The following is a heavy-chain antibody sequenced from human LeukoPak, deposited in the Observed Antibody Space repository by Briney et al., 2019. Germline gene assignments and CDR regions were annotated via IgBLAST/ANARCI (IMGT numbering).Heavy chain of an antibody. CDR2: ISSSSSYI. J-gene: IGHJ4*02. CDR1: GFTFSSYS. V-gene: IGHV3-21*01. D-gene: IGHD3-10*01. Sequence: PGGSLRLSCAASGFTFSSYSMNWVRQAPGKGLEWVSSISSSSSYIYYADSVKGRFTISRDNAKNSLYPQMNSLRAEDTAVYYCARGVDYYGSGSYGYWGQGTLVTVSS. CDR3: ARGVDYYGSGSYGY.